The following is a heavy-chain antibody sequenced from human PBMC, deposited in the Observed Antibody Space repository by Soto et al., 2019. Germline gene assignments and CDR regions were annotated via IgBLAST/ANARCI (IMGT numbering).Heavy chain of an antibody. CDR1: GGSISSSSYY. J-gene: IGHJ3*02. V-gene: IGHV4-39*01. CDR2: IYYSGST. CDR3: ARQGPRTYSTDAFDI. Sequence: SETLSLTCTVSGGSISSSSYYWGWIRQPPGKGLEWIGSIYYSGSTYYNPSFKSRVTISVDTSKNQFSLKLSSVTAADTAVYYCARQGPRTYSTDAFDIWGQGTMVTVSS. D-gene: IGHD2-2*01.